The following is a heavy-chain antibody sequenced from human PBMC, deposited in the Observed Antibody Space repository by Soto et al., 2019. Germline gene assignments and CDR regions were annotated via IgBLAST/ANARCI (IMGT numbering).Heavy chain of an antibody. V-gene: IGHV3-13*01. CDR3: VRDPAGHGMDV. CDR1: GFTFNIYD. J-gene: IGHJ6*02. D-gene: IGHD3-10*01. CDR2: IGKRGDT. Sequence: DVQLVESGGDLVQPGGSLRLSCAASGFTFNIYDMQWVRQVTGKGLEWDSTIGKRGDTYYADSVKGRFTISRENAKNSLYLQMSSLRAGDTAVYYCVRDPAGHGMDVWGQGTTVTVSS.